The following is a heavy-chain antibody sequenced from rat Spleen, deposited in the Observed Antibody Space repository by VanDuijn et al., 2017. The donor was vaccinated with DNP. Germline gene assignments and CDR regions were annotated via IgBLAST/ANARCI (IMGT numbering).Heavy chain of an antibody. CDR2: ISPRGSRT. J-gene: IGHJ1*01. Sequence: EVQLVESGGGLVQPGRSMKLSCAASGFTFNNYYMAWVRQAPRKGLEWVAAISPRGSRTYYPDSMKGRFTISRDDAKSSLYLQMNSLKSEDTATYYCARGSTSIYWYFDFWGPGTMVTVSS. D-gene: IGHD3-1*01. CDR3: ARGSTSIYWYFDF. CDR1: GFTFNNYY. V-gene: IGHV5-25*01.